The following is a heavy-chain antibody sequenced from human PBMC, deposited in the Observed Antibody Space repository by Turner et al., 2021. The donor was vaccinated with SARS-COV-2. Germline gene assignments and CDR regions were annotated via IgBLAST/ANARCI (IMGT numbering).Heavy chain of an antibody. CDR1: GGSISSSSYY. V-gene: IGHV4-39*01. D-gene: IGHD5-18*01. CDR3: ASTVWLRGAFDI. J-gene: IGHJ3*02. CDR2: IYYSGST. Sequence: QLQLQESGPGLAKPSETRSLNCTVPGGSISSSSYYWGWIRQPPGKGLEWIGSIYYSGSTYYNPSLKSRVTTSVDTSKNQFSLKMSSVTAADTAVYYCASTVWLRGAFDIWGQGTMVTVSS.